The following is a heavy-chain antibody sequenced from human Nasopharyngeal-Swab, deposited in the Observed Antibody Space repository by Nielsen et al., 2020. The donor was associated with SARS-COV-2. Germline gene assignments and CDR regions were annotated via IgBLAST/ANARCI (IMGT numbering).Heavy chain of an antibody. J-gene: IGHJ4*02. CDR1: GFIFSNYW. CDR2: IKQDGSEM. V-gene: IGHV3-7*01. D-gene: IGHD5-24*01. CDR3: AREGRDGFDY. Sequence: GESLKISCAASGFIFSNYWMTWVRQAPGKGLEWVANIKQDGSEMYYVDSVKGRFTISRDNAKNSLYLQMNSLRVQDTALYNCAREGRDGFDYWGQGTLVTGSS.